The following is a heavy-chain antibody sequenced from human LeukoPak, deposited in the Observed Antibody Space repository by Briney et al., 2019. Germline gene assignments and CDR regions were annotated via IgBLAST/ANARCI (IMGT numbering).Heavy chain of an antibody. D-gene: IGHD1-26*01. CDR2: INPNSGGT. Sequence: ASVKVSCKASGYTFIDYYMHWVRHAPGQGLELMGWINPNSGGTNYAQKFQGRVTMTRDTSISTAYMELSRLRSDDMAVYYCARGITGAYWRFDYWGQGTLVTVSS. CDR1: GYTFIDYY. J-gene: IGHJ4*02. CDR3: ARGITGAYWRFDY. V-gene: IGHV1-2*02.